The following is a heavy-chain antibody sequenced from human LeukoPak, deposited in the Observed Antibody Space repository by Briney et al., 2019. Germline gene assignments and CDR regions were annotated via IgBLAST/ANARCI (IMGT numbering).Heavy chain of an antibody. CDR1: VFTFSSYA. J-gene: IGHJ6*03. CDR3: AKGKADYYYYNRDV. CDR2: ISGSGGST. V-gene: IGHV3-23*01. Sequence: PGGSLRLSCAASVFTFSSYAMSWVRQAPGKGLGWVSAISGSGGSTYYADSVKGRFTISRDNSKNTLYLQRNSLRAEDTAVHYCAKGKADYYYYNRDVWGKGTTVSVSS.